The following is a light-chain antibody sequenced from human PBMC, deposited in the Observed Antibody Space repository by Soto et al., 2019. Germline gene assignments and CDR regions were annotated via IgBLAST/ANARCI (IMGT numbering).Light chain of an antibody. CDR2: DVS. CDR1: SSDVGGYHY. CDR3: SSYTSSSPLV. V-gene: IGLV2-14*01. J-gene: IGLJ1*01. Sequence: QSALTQPASVSVSPGQSITISCTGTSSDVGGYHYVSWYQQHPGKAPKRMIYDVSNRPSGVSNRFSGSKSGNTASLTISGLQAEDEADYYCSSYTSSSPLVFGTGTKLTVL.